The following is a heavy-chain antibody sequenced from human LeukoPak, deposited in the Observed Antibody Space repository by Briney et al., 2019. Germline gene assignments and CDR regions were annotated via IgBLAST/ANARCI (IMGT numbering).Heavy chain of an antibody. D-gene: IGHD3-22*01. CDR2: FDPEDGET. Sequence: EASVKVSCKVSGYTLTELSMHWVRQAPGKGLEWLGGFDPEDGETIYAQKFQGRVTMTEDTSTDTAYMELSSLRSEDTAVYYCATALPINYYDSSGYYSYYWGQGTLVTVSS. CDR1: GYTLTELS. CDR3: ATALPINYYDSSGYYSYY. J-gene: IGHJ4*02. V-gene: IGHV1-24*01.